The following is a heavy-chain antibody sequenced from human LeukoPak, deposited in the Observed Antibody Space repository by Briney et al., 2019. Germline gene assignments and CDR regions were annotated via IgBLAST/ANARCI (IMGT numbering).Heavy chain of an antibody. Sequence: ASVKVSRKTSGYTFTSYYIHWLRQAPGQRFEGMGWSDPKSGATKYEHFQGRVTMTRDTSTSTAYMELSSLRAEDTAVYYCAREITHVDTAMGPGGDYWGQGTLVTVSS. CDR1: GYTFTSYY. D-gene: IGHD5-18*01. J-gene: IGHJ4*02. CDR3: AREITHVDTAMGPGGDY. CDR2: SDPKSGAT. V-gene: IGHV1-2*02.